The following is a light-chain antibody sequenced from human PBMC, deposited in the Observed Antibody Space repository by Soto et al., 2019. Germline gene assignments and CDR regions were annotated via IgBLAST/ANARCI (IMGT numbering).Light chain of an antibody. Sequence: QSVLTQPPSVSGAPGQRVTMSCTGSSSNIGACYDVHWFQQLPGTAPRLLIYGNINRLAGVPARFSGSKSGTSASLAITGLQAEDEADYYCQSYDSSLSAWVFGGGTKLTVL. CDR3: QSYDSSLSAWV. V-gene: IGLV1-40*01. CDR1: SSNIGACYD. J-gene: IGLJ2*01. CDR2: GNI.